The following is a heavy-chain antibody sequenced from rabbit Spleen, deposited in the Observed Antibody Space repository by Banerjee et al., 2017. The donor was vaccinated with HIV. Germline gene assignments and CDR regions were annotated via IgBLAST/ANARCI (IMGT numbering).Heavy chain of an antibody. CDR1: GFDFSSYG. CDR3: VREVAAKFSL. D-gene: IGHD4-1*01. CDR2: IDPIFGST. J-gene: IGHJ4*01. V-gene: IGHV1S47*01. Sequence: QEQLVESGGGLVQPGGSLKLSCKASGFDFSSYGVSWVRQAPGKGLEWIGYIDPIFGSTYYANWVNGRFTISSHNAQNTLFLQLNSLTAADTATYFCVREVAAKFSLWGQGTLVTVS.